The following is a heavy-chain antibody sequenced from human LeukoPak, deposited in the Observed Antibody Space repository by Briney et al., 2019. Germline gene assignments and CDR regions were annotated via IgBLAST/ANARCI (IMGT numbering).Heavy chain of an antibody. J-gene: IGHJ4*02. Sequence: SETLSLTCTVSGGSVSSGSYYWSWIRQPPGKGLEWIGYIYYSGSTNYNPSLKSRVTISVDTSKNQFSLKLSSVTAADTAVYYCAREGRGDYVKREYIDYWGQGTLVTVSS. D-gene: IGHD4-17*01. CDR3: AREGRGDYVKREYIDY. CDR1: GGSVSSGSYY. V-gene: IGHV4-61*01. CDR2: IYYSGST.